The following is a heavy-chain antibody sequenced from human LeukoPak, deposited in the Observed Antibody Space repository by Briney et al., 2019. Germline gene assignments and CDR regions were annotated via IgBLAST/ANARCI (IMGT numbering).Heavy chain of an antibody. D-gene: IGHD3-10*01. V-gene: IGHV1-58*02. J-gene: IGHJ3*02. CDR3: AAVVYYGSGSYYTHDAFDI. CDR2: IVVGSGNT. CDR1: GFTFTSPA. Sequence: SVKVSCKASGFTFTSPAMQWVRQARGQRLEWIGWIVVGSGNTNYAQKFQERVIITRDMSTSTAYMELSSLRSEDTAVYYCAAVVYYGSGSYYTHDAFDIWGQGTMVTVSS.